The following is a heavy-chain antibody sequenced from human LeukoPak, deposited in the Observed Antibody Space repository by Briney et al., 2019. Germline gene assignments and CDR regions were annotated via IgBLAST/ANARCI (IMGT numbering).Heavy chain of an antibody. J-gene: IGHJ4*02. Sequence: KPSETLSLTCTVSGGSISSYYWSWIRQPPGKGLEWIGYIYYSGSTNYNPSLKSRVTISVDTSKNQFSLKLSSVTAADTAVYYCARRDDYGDHFDYWGQGTLVSVSS. CDR2: IYYSGST. CDR3: ARRDDYGDHFDY. V-gene: IGHV4-59*08. D-gene: IGHD4-17*01. CDR1: GGSISSYY.